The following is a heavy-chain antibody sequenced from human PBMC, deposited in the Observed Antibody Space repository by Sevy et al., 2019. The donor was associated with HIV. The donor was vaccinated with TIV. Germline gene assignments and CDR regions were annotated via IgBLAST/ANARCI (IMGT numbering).Heavy chain of an antibody. J-gene: IGHJ4*02. D-gene: IGHD5-18*01. Sequence: GGSLRLSCAASGFTFSNFAMGWVRQAPGKGLDWVSVISGTGDYKYYAVSVKGRFTISRDNSKNTMFLQMRSLRADDTAIFYCAKKMGGGSGMAFLVDYWGQGTLVTVSS. V-gene: IGHV3-23*01. CDR2: ISGTGDYK. CDR3: AKKMGGGSGMAFLVDY. CDR1: GFTFSNFA.